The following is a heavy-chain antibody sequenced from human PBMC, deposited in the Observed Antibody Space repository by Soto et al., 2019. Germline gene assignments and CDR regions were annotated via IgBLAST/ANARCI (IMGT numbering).Heavy chain of an antibody. V-gene: IGHV3-48*01. CDR1: GGIFSSYA. CDR3: AREYCSSTSCLNWFDP. Sequence: VVSIRLCWAASGGIFSSYAMSWVRQAPGKGLEWVSYISSSSSTIYYADSVKGRFTISRDNAKNSLYLQMNSLRAEDTAVYYCAREYCSSTSCLNWFDPWGQGTLVTVSS. J-gene: IGHJ5*02. D-gene: IGHD2-2*01. CDR2: ISSSSSTI.